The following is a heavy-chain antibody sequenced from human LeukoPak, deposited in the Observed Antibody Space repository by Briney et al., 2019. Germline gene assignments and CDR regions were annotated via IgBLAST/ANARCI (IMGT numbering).Heavy chain of an antibody. CDR2: ISSDGGDT. D-gene: IGHD1-26*01. Sequence: GGSLRLSCAASGFTFSSYWMHWVRQAPGKGLVWVSRISSDGGDTIYADSVKGRFTILRDNANNTLYLQMNSLRGDDTAVYYCAREWDLRSAYSMDVWGKGTTVTVSS. V-gene: IGHV3-74*01. CDR1: GFTFSSYW. J-gene: IGHJ6*03. CDR3: AREWDLRSAYSMDV.